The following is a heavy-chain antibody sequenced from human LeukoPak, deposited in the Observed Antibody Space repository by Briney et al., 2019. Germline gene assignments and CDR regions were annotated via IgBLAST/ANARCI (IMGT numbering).Heavy chain of an antibody. CDR1: GFTFSNAW. CDR2: IKSKTDGGTT. D-gene: IGHD3-10*01. CDR3: TTDYLSLLWFGELFGVFDY. V-gene: IGHV3-15*01. Sequence: PGGSLSLSCAASGFTFSNAWMSWVRQAPGKGLEWVGRIKSKTDGGTTDYAAPVKGRFTISRDDSKNTLYLQMNSLKTEDTAVYYCTTDYLSLLWFGELFGVFDYWGQGTLVTVSS. J-gene: IGHJ4*02.